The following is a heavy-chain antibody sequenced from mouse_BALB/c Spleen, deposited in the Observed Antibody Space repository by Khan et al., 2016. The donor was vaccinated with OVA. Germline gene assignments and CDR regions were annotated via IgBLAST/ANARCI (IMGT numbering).Heavy chain of an antibody. CDR3: ASHLTGSFDY. V-gene: IGHV5-6*01. Sequence: EVELVESGGDLVKPGGSLKLSCAASGFTFSSYSMSWVRQTPDKRLEWVASISSGGDYTYFPDSVKGRFTISRDNADNALYLQMSRLRSEDTAMYFCASHLTGSFDYWGQGTLVTVSA. CDR1: GFTFSSYS. J-gene: IGHJ3*01. CDR2: ISSGGDYT. D-gene: IGHD4-1*01.